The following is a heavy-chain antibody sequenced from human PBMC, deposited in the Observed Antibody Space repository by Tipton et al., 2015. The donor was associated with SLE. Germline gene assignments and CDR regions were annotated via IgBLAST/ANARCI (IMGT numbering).Heavy chain of an antibody. D-gene: IGHD6-19*01. CDR3: ARGDSSVWYGYAFDI. V-gene: IGHV3-23*01. Sequence: SLRLSCAASGFTFSSYAMSWVRQAPGKGLEWVSAISGSGGSTYYADSVKGRFTISRDNSKNTLYLQMNSLRAEDTAVYYCARGDSSVWYGYAFDIWGQGKMVTVPS. CDR1: GFTFSSYA. J-gene: IGHJ3*02. CDR2: ISGSGGST.